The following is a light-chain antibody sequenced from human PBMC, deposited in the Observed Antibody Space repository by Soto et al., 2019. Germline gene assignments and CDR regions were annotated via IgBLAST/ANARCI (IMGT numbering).Light chain of an antibody. CDR3: QQYYNWPQLT. Sequence: IVVTQSPATLSVSPGETVPLSCRVGQSVRRSLAWYQQKPGHAPRLLISGAYTRATGIPARFSGSGSGTEFTLTISGLQSEDFAVYYCQQYYNWPQLTFGGGTRVEIE. J-gene: IGKJ4*01. CDR2: GAY. CDR1: QSVRRS. V-gene: IGKV3-15*01.